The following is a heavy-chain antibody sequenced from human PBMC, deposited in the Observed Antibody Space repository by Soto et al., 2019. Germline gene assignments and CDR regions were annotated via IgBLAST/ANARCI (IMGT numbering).Heavy chain of an antibody. Sequence: GSGPTLVNPTQTLTLTCTFSGFSLSTSGVGVGWIRQPPGKALEWLALIYWNDDKRYSPSLKSRLTITKDTSKNQVVLTMTNMDPVDTATYYCAHSGERYCSSTSCYVSYFDYWGQGTLVTVSS. CDR2: IYWNDDK. J-gene: IGHJ4*02. D-gene: IGHD2-2*01. CDR3: AHSGERYCSSTSCYVSYFDY. CDR1: GFSLSTSGVG. V-gene: IGHV2-5*01.